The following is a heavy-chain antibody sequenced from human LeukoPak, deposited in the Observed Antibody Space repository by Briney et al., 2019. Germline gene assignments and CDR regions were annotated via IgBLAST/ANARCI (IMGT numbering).Heavy chain of an antibody. CDR1: GGTFSSYA. D-gene: IGHD3-3*01. Sequence: GASVKVSCKASGGTFSSYAISWVRQAPGQGLEWMGGIIPIFGTANYAQKFQGRVTITTDESTSTAYMELSSLRSEDTAVYYRASYQPQTENSFYYDFPYMHVWGKGTTVTVSS. CDR2: IIPIFGTA. CDR3: ASYQPQTENSFYYDFPYMHV. J-gene: IGHJ6*03. V-gene: IGHV1-69*05.